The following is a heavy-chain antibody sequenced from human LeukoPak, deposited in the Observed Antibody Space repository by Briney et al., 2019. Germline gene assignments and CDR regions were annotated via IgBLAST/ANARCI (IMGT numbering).Heavy chain of an antibody. CDR3: AKVGIVVVPAAPLDFDY. CDR2: ISGSGGST. V-gene: IGHV3-23*01. CDR1: GFTFSSYA. Sequence: GGSLRLSCAASGFTFSSYAMSWVRQAPGKGLEWVSAISGSGGSTYYADSVKGRLTISRDNSKNTLYLQMNSLRAEDTAVYYCAKVGIVVVPAAPLDFDYWGQGTLVTVSS. D-gene: IGHD2-2*01. J-gene: IGHJ4*02.